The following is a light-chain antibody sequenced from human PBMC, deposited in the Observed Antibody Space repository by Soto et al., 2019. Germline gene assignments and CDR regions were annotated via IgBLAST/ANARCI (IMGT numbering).Light chain of an antibody. CDR2: DVS. V-gene: IGLV2-14*01. CDR1: SSDVGGYNY. CDR3: SSYTSSSTHYV. J-gene: IGLJ1*01. Sequence: QSALTQPASVSGSPGQSITISCTGTSSDVGGYNYVSWYQQHPGKAPKLMIYDVSNRPSGVSNRFSGSKSGNTASLTLSGLQAEDEADYYCSSYTSSSTHYVFGTGTKVTVL.